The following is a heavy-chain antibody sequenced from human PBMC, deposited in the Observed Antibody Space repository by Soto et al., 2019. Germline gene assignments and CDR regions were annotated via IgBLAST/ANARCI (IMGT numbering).Heavy chain of an antibody. CDR2: INPNSGGT. CDR1: GYTFTGYY. CDR3: ASATAGGLDGYCCDGSGPSGIDV. J-gene: IGHJ6*02. V-gene: IGHV1-2*02. Sequence: GASVKVSCKASGYTFTGYYMHWVRQAPGQGLEWMGWINPNSGGTNYAQKFQGRVTMTRDTSISTAYMELSRLRSDDTAVYYCASATAGGLDGYCCDGSGPSGIDVRAQHNTVPISS. D-gene: IGHD2-15*01.